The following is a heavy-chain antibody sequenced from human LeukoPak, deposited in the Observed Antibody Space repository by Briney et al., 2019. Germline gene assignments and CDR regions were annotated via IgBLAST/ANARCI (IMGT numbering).Heavy chain of an antibody. D-gene: IGHD6-19*01. CDR1: GGSISSRSYY. Sequence: SETLSLTCTVSGGSISSRSYYWGWIRQPPGKGLEWIGSIYYSGSTYYNPSLKSRVTISVDTSKNQFSLKLSSVTAADTAVYYCARIPYSSGWFDYWGQGTLVTVSS. CDR3: ARIPYSSGWFDY. V-gene: IGHV4-39*01. J-gene: IGHJ4*02. CDR2: IYYSGST.